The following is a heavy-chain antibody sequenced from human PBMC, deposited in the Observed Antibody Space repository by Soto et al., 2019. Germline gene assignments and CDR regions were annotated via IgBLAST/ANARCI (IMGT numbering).Heavy chain of an antibody. CDR3: ARDQVSIREGYIYYGMDV. D-gene: IGHD1-1*01. CDR2: INAGNGNT. J-gene: IGHJ6*02. CDR1: GYTFTSYA. Sequence: ASVKVSCKASGYTFTSYAMHWVRQAPGQRLEWMGWINAGNGNTKYSQKFQGRVTITRDTSASTAYMELSSLRSEDTAVYYCARDQVSIREGYIYYGMDVWGQGTTVTVSS. V-gene: IGHV1-3*01.